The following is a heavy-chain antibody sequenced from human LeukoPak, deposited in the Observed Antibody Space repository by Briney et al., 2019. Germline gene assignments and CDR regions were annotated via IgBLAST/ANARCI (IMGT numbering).Heavy chain of an antibody. J-gene: IGHJ4*02. D-gene: IGHD5-18*01. CDR1: GYTFTGYY. Sequence: ASVKVSCKASGYTFTGYYMHWVRQAPGQGLEWMGWINPNSGGTNYAQKFQGRVTITADKSTSTAYMELSSLRSEDTAVYYCASPGYSYGLDYWGQGTLVTVSS. CDR3: ASPGYSYGLDY. CDR2: INPNSGGT. V-gene: IGHV1-2*02.